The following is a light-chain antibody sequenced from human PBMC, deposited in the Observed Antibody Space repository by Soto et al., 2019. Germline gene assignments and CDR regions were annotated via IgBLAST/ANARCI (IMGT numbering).Light chain of an antibody. Sequence: SPYTLYVSQGEGATLSCGASQSVRTKLAWYQQKAGQAPRLLIYGASTRATGIPDRFSGSGSGTEFTLTISSLQSEDFAVYYCQQYNSWPPITFGHGTLLEIK. CDR2: GAS. J-gene: IGKJ5*01. V-gene: IGKV3-15*01. CDR1: QSVRTK. CDR3: QQYNSWPPIT.